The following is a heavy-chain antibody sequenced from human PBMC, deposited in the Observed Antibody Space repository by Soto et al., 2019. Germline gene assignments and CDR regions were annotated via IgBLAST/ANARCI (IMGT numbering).Heavy chain of an antibody. D-gene: IGHD3-9*01. J-gene: IGHJ6*02. CDR1: GGSFSGYY. CDR3: ARGSGVLRYFDWSPSPYYYGMDV. V-gene: IGHV4-34*01. CDR2: INHSGNT. Sequence: PSETLSLTCAVYGGSFSGYYWSWIRQPPGKGLEWIGEINHSGNTNYNPSLKSRVTISVDTSKNQFSLKLSSVTAADTAVYYCARGSGVLRYFDWSPSPYYYGMDVWGQGTTVTVSS.